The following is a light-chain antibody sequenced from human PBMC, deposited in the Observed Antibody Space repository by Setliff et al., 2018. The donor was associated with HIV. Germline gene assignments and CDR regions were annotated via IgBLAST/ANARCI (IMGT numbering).Light chain of an antibody. V-gene: IGLV2-14*03. J-gene: IGLJ1*01. CDR2: DVS. Sequence: QSVLTQPASVSGSPGQSITISCTGTNSDVGGYNYVSWYQQHPGKAPKLLIYDVSDRPSGISRRFSGSKSGNTASLTISGLQAEDEADYYCKSYTGSSPLYVFGTGTKVT. CDR1: NSDVGGYNY. CDR3: KSYTGSSPLYV.